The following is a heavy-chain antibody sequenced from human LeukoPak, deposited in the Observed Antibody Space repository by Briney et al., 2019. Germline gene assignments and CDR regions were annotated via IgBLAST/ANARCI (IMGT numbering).Heavy chain of an antibody. J-gene: IGHJ4*02. V-gene: IGHV3-33*01. CDR2: IGYEGTNK. D-gene: IGHD2-2*01. CDR3: ARVFYCSRTSCYAPSFDY. Sequence: PGRSLRLSCAPSGFTLGSFGIQCVRPAPDGGREWVALIGYEGTNKYYADSVKGRFTTYRHNSKNTVYLQMKSLRAEDTAVYYCARVFYCSRTSCYAPSFDYWGQGTMVTVSS. CDR1: GFTLGSFG.